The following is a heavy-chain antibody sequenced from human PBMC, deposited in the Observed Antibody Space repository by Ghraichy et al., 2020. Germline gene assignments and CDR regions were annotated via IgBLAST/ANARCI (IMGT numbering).Heavy chain of an antibody. CDR1: GFTFSSSW. CDR2: MNQDGSQK. D-gene: IGHD4/OR15-4a*01. Sequence: GSLRLSCVASGFTFSSSWMAWVRQAPGRGLEWVAGMNQDGSQKGHVDSVKGRFTISRDNAKNSLYLQMNSLRDEDTAVYYCARDPSYGAVDYWGQGTLVTVSS. CDR3: ARDPSYGAVDY. J-gene: IGHJ4*02. V-gene: IGHV3-7*03.